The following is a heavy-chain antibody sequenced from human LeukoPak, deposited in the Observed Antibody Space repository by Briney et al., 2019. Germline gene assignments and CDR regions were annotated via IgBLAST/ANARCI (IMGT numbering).Heavy chain of an antibody. CDR2: IYFSGST. Sequence: SETLSLTCTVSGGSISSHYWSWIRQPPGKGPEWIGYIYFSGSTNYNPSLKSRVTIAVDTSKNQFSLKLSSVTAADTAVYYCASYSSWTYYYYYMDVWGKGTTVTVSS. CDR3: ASYSSWTYYYYYMDV. J-gene: IGHJ6*03. D-gene: IGHD6-13*01. V-gene: IGHV4-59*11. CDR1: GGSISSHY.